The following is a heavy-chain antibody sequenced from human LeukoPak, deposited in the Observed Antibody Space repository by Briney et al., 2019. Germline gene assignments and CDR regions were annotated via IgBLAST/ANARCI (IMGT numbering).Heavy chain of an antibody. D-gene: IGHD3-9*01. J-gene: IGHJ4*02. V-gene: IGHV1-8*03. Sequence: ASVKVSCKASGYTFTSYDINWVRQATGQGLEWMGWMNPNSGNTGYAQKFQGRVTITRNTSISTAYMELSSLRSEDTAVYYCARVLRYFDWLSYWGQGTLVTASS. CDR1: GYTFTSYD. CDR3: ARVLRYFDWLSY. CDR2: MNPNSGNT.